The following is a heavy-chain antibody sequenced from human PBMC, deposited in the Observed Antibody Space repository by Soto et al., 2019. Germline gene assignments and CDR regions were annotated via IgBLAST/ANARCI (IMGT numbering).Heavy chain of an antibody. CDR2: INPSGGST. J-gene: IGHJ6*02. CDR1: GYTFTSYY. V-gene: IGHV1-46*01. D-gene: IGHD6-6*01. CDR3: ARPGSSSSYYYYGMDV. Sequence: QVQLVQSGAEVKKPGASVKVSCKASGYTFTSYYMNWVRQAPGQGLEWMGIINPSGGSTSYAQKFQGRVTMTRDTSTSTVYMELSSLRSEDTAVYYCARPGSSSSYYYYGMDVWGQGTTVTVSS.